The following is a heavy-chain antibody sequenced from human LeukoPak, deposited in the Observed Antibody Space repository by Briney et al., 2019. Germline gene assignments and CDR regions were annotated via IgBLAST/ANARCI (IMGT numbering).Heavy chain of an antibody. V-gene: IGHV3-23*01. J-gene: IGHJ5*02. D-gene: IGHD6-13*01. CDR1: GFTFSSYA. CDR3: ARGIAAARGFDP. CDR2: ISGSGGST. Sequence: PGGSLRLSCAASGFTFSSYAMSWVRQAPGKGLEWVSGISGSGGSTYYADSVKGRVTISRDNAKNTLYLQMNSLRAEDTAVYYCARGIAAARGFDPWGQGTLVTVSS.